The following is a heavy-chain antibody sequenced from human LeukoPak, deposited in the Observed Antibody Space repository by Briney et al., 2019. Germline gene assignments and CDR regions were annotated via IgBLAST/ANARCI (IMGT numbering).Heavy chain of an antibody. Sequence: GGSLRLSCAAFGFTFSSYWMSWVRQAPGKGLEWVANIKQDGSEKYYVDSVKGRFTISRDNAKNSLYLQMNSLRAEDTAVYYCARESLQLGGYFDYWGQGTLVTVSS. CDR2: IKQDGSEK. J-gene: IGHJ4*02. CDR3: ARESLQLGGYFDY. CDR1: GFTFSSYW. D-gene: IGHD3-16*01. V-gene: IGHV3-7*01.